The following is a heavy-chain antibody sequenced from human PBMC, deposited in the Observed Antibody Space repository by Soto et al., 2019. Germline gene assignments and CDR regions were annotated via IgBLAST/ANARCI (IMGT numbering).Heavy chain of an antibody. J-gene: IGHJ2*01. Sequence: SETLSLTCAVYGGSFSGYYWSWIRQPPGKGLEWIGEINHSGSTNYNPALKSRVTISVDTSKNQFSLKLSSVTAADTAVYYCAREGVQWLAPPWYFDLWGRGTLVTVS. CDR3: AREGVQWLAPPWYFDL. CDR1: GGSFSGYY. D-gene: IGHD6-19*01. CDR2: INHSGST. V-gene: IGHV4-34*01.